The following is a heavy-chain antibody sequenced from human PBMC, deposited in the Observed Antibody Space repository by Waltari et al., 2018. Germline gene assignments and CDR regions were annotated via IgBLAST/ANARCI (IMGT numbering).Heavy chain of an antibody. J-gene: IGHJ1*01. CDR3: ARLYCGGDCYRSALAGSDEYFQH. CDR1: GYSFTSYW. CDR2: IYPGDSDT. D-gene: IGHD2-21*01. V-gene: IGHV5-51*01. Sequence: EVQLVQSGAEVKKPGESLKISCTGSGYSFTSYWIGWARQMPGKGLEWLGIIYPGDSDTRYSPSFQGQVTISADKSISTAYLQWSSLKASDTAMYYCARLYCGGDCYRSALAGSDEYFQHWGQGTLVTVSS.